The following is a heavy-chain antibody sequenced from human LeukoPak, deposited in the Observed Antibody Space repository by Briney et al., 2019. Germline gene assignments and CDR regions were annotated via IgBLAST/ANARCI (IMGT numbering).Heavy chain of an antibody. CDR3: ARSREDTAMVSYFDY. D-gene: IGHD5-18*01. J-gene: IGHJ4*02. CDR2: VYHSGST. Sequence: SETLSLTCAVSGGSISSSNWWSWVRQPPGKGLEWIGEVYHSGSTNYNPSLKSRVTISVDKSKNQFSLKLSSVTAADTAVYYCARSREDTAMVSYFDYWGQGTLVTVSS. CDR1: GGSISSSNW. V-gene: IGHV4-4*02.